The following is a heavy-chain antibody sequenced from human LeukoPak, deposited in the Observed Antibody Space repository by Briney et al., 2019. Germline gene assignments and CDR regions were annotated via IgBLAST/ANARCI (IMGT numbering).Heavy chain of an antibody. V-gene: IGHV1-69*05. Sequence: SVKVSCKASGGTFSSYAISWVRQAPGQGLEWMGRIIPIFGTANYAQKFQGRVTITTDGSTSTAYMELSSLRSEDTAVYYCARDRETYYYDSSGYYNGGLFDYWGQGTLVTVSS. CDR1: GGTFSSYA. J-gene: IGHJ4*02. CDR2: IIPIFGTA. CDR3: ARDRETYYYDSSGYYNGGLFDY. D-gene: IGHD3-22*01.